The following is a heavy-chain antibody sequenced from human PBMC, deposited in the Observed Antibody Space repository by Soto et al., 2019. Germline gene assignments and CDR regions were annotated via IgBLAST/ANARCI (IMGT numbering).Heavy chain of an antibody. CDR2: IYHSGST. CDR3: ARGYYGSGRPDHSRSLFDY. CDR1: GGSISSGGYS. V-gene: IGHV4-30-2*01. J-gene: IGHJ4*02. D-gene: IGHD3-10*01. Sequence: SETLSLTCAVSGGSISSGGYSWSRIRQPPGKGLEWIGYIYHSGSTYYNPSLKSRVTISVDRSKNQFSLKLSSVTAADTAVYYCARGYYGSGRPDHSRSLFDYWGQGTLVTVSS.